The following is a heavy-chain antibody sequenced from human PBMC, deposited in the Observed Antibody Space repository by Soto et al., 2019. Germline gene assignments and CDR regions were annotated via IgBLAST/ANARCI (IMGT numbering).Heavy chain of an antibody. CDR3: ARAIFGVIVTGNYYYYGMDV. Sequence: PSETLSLTCAVSGGSISSGGYSWSWIRQPPGKGLEWIGYIYHSGTTNYNPSLKSRVAISVDTSKNQFSLKLSSVTAADTAVYYCARAIFGVIVTGNYYYYGMDVWGQGTTVTVSS. CDR1: GGSISSGGYS. D-gene: IGHD3-3*01. V-gene: IGHV4-30-2*01. CDR2: IYHSGTT. J-gene: IGHJ6*02.